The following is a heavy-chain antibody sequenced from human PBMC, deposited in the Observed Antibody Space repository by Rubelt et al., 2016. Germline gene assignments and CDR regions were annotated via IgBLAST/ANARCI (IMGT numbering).Heavy chain of an antibody. V-gene: IGHV3-48*03. D-gene: IGHD6-19*01. J-gene: IGHJ4*02. CDR1: GFTFSGYE. CDR2: ISDSGTTI. CDR3: AKNRGSGWSSLDY. Sequence: GGSLRLSCAASGFTFSGYEMNWVRQAPGKGLEWVSYISDSGTTIYYADSVKGRFTISRDNAKNTLYLQMNTLRPEDTAVYYCAKNRGSGWSSLDYWGLGTLVTVSS.